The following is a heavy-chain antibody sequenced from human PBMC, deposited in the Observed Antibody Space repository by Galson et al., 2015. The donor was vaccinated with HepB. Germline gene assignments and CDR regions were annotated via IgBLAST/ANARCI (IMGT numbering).Heavy chain of an antibody. V-gene: IGHV1-24*01. Sequence: SVKVSCKVSGYTLTELPMHWVRQAPGKGLEWMGGFDPEDGETIYAQKFQGRVTMTEDTSTDTAYMELSSLRSEDTAVYYCARDEAYYYDSSGATAPDIWGQGTLVTVSS. CDR2: FDPEDGET. J-gene: IGHJ4*02. CDR3: ARDEAYYYDSSGATAPDI. CDR1: GYTLTELP. D-gene: IGHD3-22*01.